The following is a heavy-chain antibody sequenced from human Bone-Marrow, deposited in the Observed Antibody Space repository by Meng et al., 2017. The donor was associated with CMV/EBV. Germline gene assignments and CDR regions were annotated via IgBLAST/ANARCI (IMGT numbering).Heavy chain of an antibody. J-gene: IGHJ6*02. D-gene: IGHD3-10*02. CDR2: ISYDGSNK. CDR3: ARGYFMFSVNYYYYGMDV. V-gene: IGHV3-30-3*01. Sequence: GESLKISCAASGFIFSNYAMHWVRQAPGKGLEWVAVISYDGSNKYYADSVKGRFTISRDNSKNTLYLQMNSLRAEDTAVYYCARGYFMFSVNYYYYGMDVWGQGTTVTVSS. CDR1: GFIFSNYA.